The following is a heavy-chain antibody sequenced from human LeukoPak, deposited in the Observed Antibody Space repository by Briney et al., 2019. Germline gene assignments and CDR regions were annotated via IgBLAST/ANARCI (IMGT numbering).Heavy chain of an antibody. CDR3: ARDLPGGYSYGYEYFQH. CDR2: ISSSSSYI. D-gene: IGHD5-18*01. Sequence: GGSLRLSCAASGFTFSSYSMNWVRQAPGKGLEWVPSISSSSSYIYYADSVKGRFTISRDNAKNSLYLQMNSLRAEDTAVYYCARDLPGGYSYGYEYFQHWGQGTLVTVSS. J-gene: IGHJ1*01. V-gene: IGHV3-21*01. CDR1: GFTFSSYS.